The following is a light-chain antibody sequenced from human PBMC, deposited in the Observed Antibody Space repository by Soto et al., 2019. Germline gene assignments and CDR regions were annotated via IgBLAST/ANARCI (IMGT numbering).Light chain of an antibody. CDR3: QQSYSTPQT. CDR2: AAS. Sequence: DIQMTQSPSSLSASVGDRVNITCRASQSISSYLNWYQQKPGIAPKLLIYAASSLQSGVPSRFSGSGSGTDFTLTISSLQPEDFATYYCQQSYSTPQTSGQGTKLEIK. CDR1: QSISSY. J-gene: IGKJ2*01. V-gene: IGKV1-39*01.